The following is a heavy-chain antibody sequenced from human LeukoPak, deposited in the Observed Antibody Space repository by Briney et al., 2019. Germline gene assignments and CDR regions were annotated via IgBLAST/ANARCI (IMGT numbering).Heavy chain of an antibody. CDR3: AREMGSLHI. D-gene: IGHD2-8*01. CDR2: TYYRSKWYF. J-gene: IGHJ3*02. Sequence: SQTLSLTCAISGDSVSSNSPAWNWIRQSPSRGLEWLGRTYYRSKWYFDYAVSVKSRMIINPDTSKNQFSLQLNSVTPEDTAVYYCAREMGSLHIWGPGTKVTVSS. CDR1: GDSVSSNSPA. V-gene: IGHV6-1*01.